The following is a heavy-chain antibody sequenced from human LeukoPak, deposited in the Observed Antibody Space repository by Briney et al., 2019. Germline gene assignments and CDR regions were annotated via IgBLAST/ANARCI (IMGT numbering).Heavy chain of an antibody. CDR3: ARLVLVRGLYYFDY. Sequence: SETLSLTCTVSGGSISSYYWSWIRQPPGKGLEWIGYIYYSGSTNYNPSLKSRVTISVDTSKNQFSLKLSPVTAADTAVYYCARLVLVRGLYYFDYWGQGTLVTVSS. J-gene: IGHJ4*02. V-gene: IGHV4-59*08. CDR1: GGSISSYY. D-gene: IGHD3-10*01. CDR2: IYYSGST.